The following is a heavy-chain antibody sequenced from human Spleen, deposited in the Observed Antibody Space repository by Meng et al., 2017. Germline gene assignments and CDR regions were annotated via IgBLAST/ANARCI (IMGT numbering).Heavy chain of an antibody. J-gene: IGHJ2*01. D-gene: IGHD3-9*01. V-gene: IGHV1-69*04. Sequence: SVKVSCKASGGTFSSYTTSWVRQAPGQGLEWMGRIIPILGIANYAQKFQGRVTITADKSTSTAYMELSSLRSEDTAVYYCARDARKSYYDILTGPALDLWGRGTLVTVSS. CDR2: IIPILGIA. CDR3: ARDARKSYYDILTGPALDL. CDR1: GGTFSSYT.